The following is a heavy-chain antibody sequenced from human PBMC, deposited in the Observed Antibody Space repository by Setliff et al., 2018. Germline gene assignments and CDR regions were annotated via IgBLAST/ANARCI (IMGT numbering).Heavy chain of an antibody. J-gene: IGHJ4*02. V-gene: IGHV3-48*03. CDR3: ARSINGYQQRYDF. CDR1: GFTFSNYE. CDR2: INSGGTKI. D-gene: IGHD3-16*01. Sequence: GGSLRLSCAASGFTFSNYEMNWVRQAPGKGLEWVSYINSGGTKIYYADSVEGRFTISRDNGKNSLFLQMNSVRAEDTAVYYCARSINGYQQRYDFWGQGALVTAPQ.